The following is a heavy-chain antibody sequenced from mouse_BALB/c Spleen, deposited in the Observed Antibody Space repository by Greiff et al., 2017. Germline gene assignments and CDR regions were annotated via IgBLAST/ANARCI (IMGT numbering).Heavy chain of an antibody. CDR2: IDPENGDT. J-gene: IGHJ2*01. CDR3: NARYGSSRDYFDY. D-gene: IGHD1-1*01. Sequence: EVQLQQSGAELVRSGASVKLSCTASGFNIKDYYMHWVKQRPEQGLEWIGWIDPENGDTEYAPKFQGKATMTADTSSNTAYLQLSSLTSEDTAVYYCNARYGSSRDYFDYWGQGTTLTVSS. CDR1: GFNIKDYY. V-gene: IGHV14-4*02.